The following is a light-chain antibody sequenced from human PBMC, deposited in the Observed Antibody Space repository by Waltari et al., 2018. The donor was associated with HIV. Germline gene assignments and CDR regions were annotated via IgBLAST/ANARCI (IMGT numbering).Light chain of an antibody. CDR3: SSYSNSPLYV. CDR1: GGDIGGYDY. Sequence: QSVLTQPASVSGSLGQSITISCTGTGGDIGGYDYVSWYQHHPGTAPKLIIYEVTNRASGISGRFSGAKSGNTASLTISGLQADDEADYYCSSYSNSPLYVFGPGTKLTV. J-gene: IGLJ1*01. V-gene: IGLV2-14*01. CDR2: EVT.